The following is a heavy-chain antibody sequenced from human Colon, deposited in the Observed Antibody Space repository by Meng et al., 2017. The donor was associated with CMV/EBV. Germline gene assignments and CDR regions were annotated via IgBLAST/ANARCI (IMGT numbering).Heavy chain of an antibody. CDR1: GFTFSSYA. D-gene: IGHD6-6*01. CDR2: ISGSGGST. J-gene: IGHJ4*02. CDR3: AKWESLPLIYSSSYYFDY. V-gene: IGHV3-23*01. Sequence: GESLKIFCAASGFTFSSYAMSWVRQAPGKGLEWVSAISGSGGSTYYADSVKGRFTISRDNSKNTLYLQMNSLRAEDTAVYYCAKWESLPLIYSSSYYFDYWGQGTLVTVSS.